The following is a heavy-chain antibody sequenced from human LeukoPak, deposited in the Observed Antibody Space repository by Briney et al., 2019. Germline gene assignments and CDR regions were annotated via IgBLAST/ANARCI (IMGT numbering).Heavy chain of an antibody. V-gene: IGHV3-53*01. CDR1: GFTLSSNY. CDR3: AREGNYYDMDV. CDR2: IFSGGTT. Sequence: GGSLRLSCAASGFTLSSNYMSWVRQAPGKGLEWVSVIFSGGTTYYADSVKGRFTISRDNSKNTLYLQMISLRAEDTAVYYCAREGNYYDMDVWGQGTTVTVSS. J-gene: IGHJ6*02.